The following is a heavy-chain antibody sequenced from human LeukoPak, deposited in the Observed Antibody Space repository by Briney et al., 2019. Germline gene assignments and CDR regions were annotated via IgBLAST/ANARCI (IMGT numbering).Heavy chain of an antibody. CDR3: AKDLHYNDGRWEFDP. D-gene: IGHD5-24*01. CDR1: GFTFSTFA. CDR2: VVGGGTT. J-gene: IGHJ5*02. Sequence: GGSLRLSCAASGFTFSTFAMTWVRQAPGKGLEWVSGVVGGGTTYYADSVKGRFTLTKDNSKKTVYLQMNSLRVEDTAIYYCAKDLHYNDGRWEFDPWGQGTLVTVSS. V-gene: IGHV3-23*01.